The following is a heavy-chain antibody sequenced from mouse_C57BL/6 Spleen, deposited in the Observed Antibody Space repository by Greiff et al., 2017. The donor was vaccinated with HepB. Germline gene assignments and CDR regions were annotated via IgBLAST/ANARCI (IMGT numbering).Heavy chain of an antibody. CDR2: ITPSSGYT. J-gene: IGHJ2*01. D-gene: IGHD2-4*01. Sequence: VQLQQSGAELARPGASVKMSCKASGYTFTSYTMHWVKQRPGQGLEWIGYITPSSGYTKYNQKCKDKATLTADKSSSTAYMQLSSLTSEDSAVYYCAFYDYDYFDYWGQGTTLTVSS. V-gene: IGHV1-4*01. CDR1: GYTFTSYT. CDR3: AFYDYDYFDY.